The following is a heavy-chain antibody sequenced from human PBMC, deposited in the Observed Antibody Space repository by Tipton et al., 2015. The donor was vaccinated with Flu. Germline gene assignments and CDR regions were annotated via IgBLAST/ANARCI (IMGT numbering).Heavy chain of an antibody. V-gene: IGHV4-4*07. Sequence: VKPSETLSLSCSVSSGSISSYYWSWIRQPAGKGLEWIGRVYIGGRTNYNPSLKSRVTMSVDLFKNQISLRLSSVTAADTAVYYCARGLSGSGSYQGRYFDYWGQGTLITVSS. D-gene: IGHD3-10*01. CDR2: VYIGGRT. CDR1: SGSISSYY. CDR3: ARGLSGSGSYQGRYFDY. J-gene: IGHJ4*02.